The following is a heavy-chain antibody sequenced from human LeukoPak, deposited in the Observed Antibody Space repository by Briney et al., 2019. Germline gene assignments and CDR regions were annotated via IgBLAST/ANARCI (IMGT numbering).Heavy chain of an antibody. J-gene: IGHJ3*02. CDR1: EFTVSSNY. V-gene: IGHV3-53*04. CDR3: ARHIGFDAFDI. Sequence: GGSLRLSCAASEFTVSSNYMSWVRQAPGKGLEWVSLIYSAGSTYYADSVKGRFTISRHNSRNTLYLQMNSLRTEDTAVYYCARHIGFDAFDIWGQGTMVTVSS. CDR2: IYSAGST.